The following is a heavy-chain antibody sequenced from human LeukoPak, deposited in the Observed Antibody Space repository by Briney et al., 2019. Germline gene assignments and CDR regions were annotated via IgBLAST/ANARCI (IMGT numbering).Heavy chain of an antibody. D-gene: IGHD1-26*01. CDR1: GFIFSSDS. Sequence: GGSLRLSCAASGFIFSSDSMNWVRQAPGKGLEWVSAISGSGGSTYYADSVKGRFTISRDNSKNTLYLQMNSLRAEDTAVYYCAKDLRSYPRGLIDYWGQGTLVTVSS. J-gene: IGHJ4*02. CDR3: AKDLRSYPRGLIDY. CDR2: ISGSGGST. V-gene: IGHV3-23*01.